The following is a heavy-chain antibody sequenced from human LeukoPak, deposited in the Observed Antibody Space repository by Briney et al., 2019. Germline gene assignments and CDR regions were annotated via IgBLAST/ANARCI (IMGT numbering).Heavy chain of an antibody. J-gene: IGHJ6*02. D-gene: IGHD6-13*01. CDR2: MNPKRGNT. V-gene: IGHV1-8*01. CDR3: ARGGSSSSYYNNYGMDV. CDR1: GYSLTSFD. Sequence: VASVKVSCKASGYSLTSFDINWVRQGSGQGLEWMGWMNPKRGNTGYAPTFQGRVTITRDTSIDTASMELSSLRPDDTAVYYCARGGSSSSYYNNYGMDVWGQGTTITVSS.